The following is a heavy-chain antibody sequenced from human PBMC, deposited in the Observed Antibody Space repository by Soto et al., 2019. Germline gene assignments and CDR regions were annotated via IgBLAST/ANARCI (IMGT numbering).Heavy chain of an antibody. D-gene: IGHD2-2*01. CDR1: GFTFSSYS. CDR2: ISSSSSTI. V-gene: IGHV3-48*01. CDR3: ARDGGDIVVVPDNWFDP. J-gene: IGHJ5*02. Sequence: GGSLRLSCAASGFTFSSYSMNWVRQAPGKGLEWVSYISSSSSTIYYADSGKGRFTISRDNAKNSLYLQMNSLRAEDTAVYYCARDGGDIVVVPDNWFDPWGQGTLVTVSS.